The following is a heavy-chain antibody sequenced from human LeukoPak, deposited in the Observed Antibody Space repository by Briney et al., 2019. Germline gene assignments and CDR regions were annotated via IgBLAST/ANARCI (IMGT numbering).Heavy chain of an antibody. CDR1: GVSISSSNNF. Sequence: XSLTCPVSGVSISSSNNFWGWIRQPPGKGLEWIGSVHYSGTTYYIPSLKSRITISVDTSKNQFSLKLSSVTAADTAVYYCARHEEEDGYNAKTFGYWGQGTLVTVSS. D-gene: IGHD5-24*01. CDR2: VHYSGTT. V-gene: IGHV4-39*01. J-gene: IGHJ4*02. CDR3: ARHEEEDGYNAKTFGY.